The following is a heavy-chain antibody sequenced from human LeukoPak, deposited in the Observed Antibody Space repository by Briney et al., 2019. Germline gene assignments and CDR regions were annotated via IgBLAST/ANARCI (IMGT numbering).Heavy chain of an antibody. CDR3: ATVGGHSSSWYSDY. CDR1: GYTLTELS. J-gene: IGHJ4*02. V-gene: IGHV1-24*01. D-gene: IGHD6-13*01. Sequence: ASVKVSCKVSGYTLTELSMHWVRQAPGKGLEWMGGFDPEDGETVYAQKFQGRVTMTEDTSTDTAYMELSSLRPEDTAVYYCATVGGHSSSWYSDYWGQGTLVTVSS. CDR2: FDPEDGET.